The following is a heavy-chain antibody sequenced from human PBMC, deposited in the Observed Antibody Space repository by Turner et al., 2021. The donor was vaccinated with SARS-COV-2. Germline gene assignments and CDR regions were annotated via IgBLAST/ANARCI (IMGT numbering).Heavy chain of an antibody. Sequence: QVQLVESGGGVVEPGRSLRPSCAASGFTFSSYGMHWVRQAPGKGLEWVAVISYDGSNKYYADSVKGRFTISRDNSKNTLYLQMNSLRAEDTAVYYCAKNPGPYCSGGSCYSGELDYWGQGTLVTVSS. CDR2: ISYDGSNK. CDR3: AKNPGPYCSGGSCYSGELDY. V-gene: IGHV3-30*18. D-gene: IGHD2-15*01. CDR1: GFTFSSYG. J-gene: IGHJ4*02.